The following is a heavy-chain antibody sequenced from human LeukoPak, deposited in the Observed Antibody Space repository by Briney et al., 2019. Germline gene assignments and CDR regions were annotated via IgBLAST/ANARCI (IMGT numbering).Heavy chain of an antibody. V-gene: IGHV3-48*02. Sequence: GWSLRLSCAASGFAFTTYAVSWVRQTPGRGLEWLSYISSSSSTIYYADSVKGRFPISRDNGKNSLHLQMHSLRDEDTALYYCARLINGDYGFFDYWGQGTLVTVSS. CDR1: GFAFTTYA. J-gene: IGHJ4*02. CDR2: ISSSSSTI. D-gene: IGHD4-17*01. CDR3: ARLINGDYGFFDY.